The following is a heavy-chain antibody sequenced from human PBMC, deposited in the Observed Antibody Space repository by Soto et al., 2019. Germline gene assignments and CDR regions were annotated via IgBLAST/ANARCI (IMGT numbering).Heavy chain of an antibody. CDR3: VKSGYSSSWYNLYYYYGMDV. V-gene: IGHV3-23*01. J-gene: IGHJ6*02. CDR1: GFTFSSYA. Sequence: GGSLRLSCAASGFTFSSYAMSWVRQAPGKGLEWVSAISGSGGSTYYAESVKGRFTISRDNSKNTLYLQMNSLRAGDTAVYYFVKSGYSSSWYNLYYYYGMDVWGQGTTVTVSS. D-gene: IGHD6-13*01. CDR2: ISGSGGST.